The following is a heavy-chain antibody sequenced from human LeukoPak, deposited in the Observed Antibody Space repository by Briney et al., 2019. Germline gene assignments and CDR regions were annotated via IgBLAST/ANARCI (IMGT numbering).Heavy chain of an antibody. D-gene: IGHD3-10*01. Sequence: SETLSLTCTVSGGSISGYYWSWIRRPPGKGLEWIGYINNIGSTNYNPSLKSRVTISVDTSKNQFSLKLSSVTAADTAVYYCARGGGVGMVRGVIWSDYYYYYGMDVWGQGTTVTASS. CDR1: GGSISGYY. V-gene: IGHV4-59*01. J-gene: IGHJ6*02. CDR2: INNIGST. CDR3: ARGGGVGMVRGVIWSDYYYYYGMDV.